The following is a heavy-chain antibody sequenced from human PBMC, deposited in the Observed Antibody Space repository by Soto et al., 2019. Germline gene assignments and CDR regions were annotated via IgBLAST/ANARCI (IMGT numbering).Heavy chain of an antibody. V-gene: IGHV3-48*02. CDR1: GFTFSSYS. J-gene: IGHJ6*02. CDR2: ISSSSSTI. D-gene: IGHD1-20*01. CDR3: ARVVTGTSLYYYYGMDV. Sequence: GSLRLSCAASGFTFSSYSMNWVRQAPGKGLEWVSYISSSSSTIYYADSVKGRFTISRDNAKNSLYLQMNSLRDEDTAVYYCARVVTGTSLYYYYGMDVWGQGTTVTVSS.